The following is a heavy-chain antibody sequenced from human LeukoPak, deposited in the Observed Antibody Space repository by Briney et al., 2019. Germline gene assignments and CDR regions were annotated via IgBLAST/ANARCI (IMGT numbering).Heavy chain of an antibody. J-gene: IGHJ6*03. D-gene: IGHD2-21*01. CDR2: IYYSGST. CDR1: GDSISSSTYY. CDR3: ARDHIRFYYYYYMDV. Sequence: SETLSLTCTVSGDSISSSTYYWGWIRQPPGKGLEGIGNIYYSGSTYYNPSLKSRVTISVDTSKNQFSLKLSSVTAADTAVYYCARDHIRFYYYYYMDVWGKGTTVTVSS. V-gene: IGHV4-39*07.